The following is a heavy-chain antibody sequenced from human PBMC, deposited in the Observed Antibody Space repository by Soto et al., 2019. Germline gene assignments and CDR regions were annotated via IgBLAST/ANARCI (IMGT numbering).Heavy chain of an antibody. CDR1: GYTFTGYY. J-gene: IGHJ5*02. Sequence: ASVKVSCKASGYTFTGYYMHWVRQAPGQGLEWMGWINPNSGGTNYAQKLQGRVTMTTDTSTSTAYMELSSLRSDDTAVYYCARDPSGYSSSWYEYWFDPWGQGTLVTVSS. V-gene: IGHV1-2*02. CDR2: INPNSGGT. D-gene: IGHD6-13*01. CDR3: ARDPSGYSSSWYEYWFDP.